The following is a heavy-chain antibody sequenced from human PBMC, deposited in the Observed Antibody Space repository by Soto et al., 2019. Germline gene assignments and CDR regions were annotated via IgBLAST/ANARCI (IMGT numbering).Heavy chain of an antibody. J-gene: IGHJ6*02. CDR3: ARDAMGYSYGSYYYYYGMDV. CDR1: GFTFSDYY. Sequence: QVQLVESGGGLVQPGGSLRLSCAASGFTFSDYYMSWIRQAPGKGLEWVSYISSSGSTIYYADSVKGRFTISRDNAKNSLYLQMNSLRAEDTAVYYCARDAMGYSYGSYYYYYGMDVWGQGTTVTVSS. D-gene: IGHD5-18*01. V-gene: IGHV3-11*01. CDR2: ISSSGSTI.